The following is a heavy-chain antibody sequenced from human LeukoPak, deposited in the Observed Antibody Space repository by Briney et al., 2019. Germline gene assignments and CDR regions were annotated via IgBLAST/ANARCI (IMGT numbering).Heavy chain of an antibody. D-gene: IGHD6-13*01. CDR1: GSSISNYY. V-gene: IGHV3-23*01. Sequence: ETLSLTCTVSGSSISNYYWGWVRQAPGKGLEWVSTISVTTAITYYADSVKGRFTFSRDNSKNTLYLQINSLKAEDTAVYYCARGASSSWYPTGLDWRPKVKWYFDLWGRGTLVTVSS. J-gene: IGHJ2*01. CDR2: ISVTTAIT. CDR3: ARGASSSWYPTGLDWRPKVKWYFDL.